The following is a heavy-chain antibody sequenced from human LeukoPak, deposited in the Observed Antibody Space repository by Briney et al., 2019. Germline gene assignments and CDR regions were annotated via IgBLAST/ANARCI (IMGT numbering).Heavy chain of an antibody. D-gene: IGHD3-10*01. Sequence: ASVKVSCKASGYTFTSYGISWVRQAPGQGLEWMGWISAYNGNTNYAQKLQGRVTMTTDTSTSTAYMELRSLRSDDTAVYFCGRWEVRGVITPWGQGTLVTVSS. CDR1: GYTFTSYG. V-gene: IGHV1-18*01. CDR2: ISAYNGNT. J-gene: IGHJ4*02. CDR3: GRWEVRGVITP.